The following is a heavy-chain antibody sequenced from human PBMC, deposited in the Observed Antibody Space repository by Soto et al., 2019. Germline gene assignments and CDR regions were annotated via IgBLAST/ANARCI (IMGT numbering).Heavy chain of an antibody. CDR2: ISSSSSTI. CDR1: GFTFSSYS. CDR3: ARVAYYYGGSGYYYGGPFDY. D-gene: IGHD3-22*01. J-gene: IGHJ4*02. V-gene: IGHV3-48*02. Sequence: GTLRLSCAASGFTFSSYSMNWVRQAPGKGLEWVSYISSSSSTIYYADSVKGRFTISRDNAKNSLYLQMNSLRDEDTAVYYCARVAYYYGGSGYYYGGPFDYWGQGTLVTVSS.